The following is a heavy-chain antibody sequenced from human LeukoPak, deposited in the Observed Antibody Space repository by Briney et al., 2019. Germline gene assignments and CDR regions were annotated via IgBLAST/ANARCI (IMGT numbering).Heavy chain of an antibody. CDR3: ACGSGYNWFDP. CDR1: GGTFSSYT. V-gene: IGHV1-18*01. D-gene: IGHD3-22*01. CDR2: ISAYNGNT. Sequence: ASVKVSCKASGGTFSSYTISWVRQAPGQGLEWMGWISAYNGNTNYAQKLQGRVTMTTDTSTSTAYMELRSLRSDDTAVYYCACGSGYNWFDPWGQGTLVTVSS. J-gene: IGHJ5*02.